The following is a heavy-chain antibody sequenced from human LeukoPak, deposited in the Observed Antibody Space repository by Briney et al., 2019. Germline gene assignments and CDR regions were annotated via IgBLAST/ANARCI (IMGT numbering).Heavy chain of an antibody. V-gene: IGHV1-18*01. CDR1: AYTFTSYG. CDR2: ISAYNGNT. CDR3: ARVLVRFLEWLSSPDWFDP. D-gene: IGHD3-3*01. Sequence: ASVKVSCKASAYTFTSYGISWVRQAPGQGLEWMGWISAYNGNTNYAQKLQGRVTMTTDTSTSTAYMELRSLRSDDTAVYYCARVLVRFLEWLSSPDWFDPWGQGTLVTVSS. J-gene: IGHJ5*02.